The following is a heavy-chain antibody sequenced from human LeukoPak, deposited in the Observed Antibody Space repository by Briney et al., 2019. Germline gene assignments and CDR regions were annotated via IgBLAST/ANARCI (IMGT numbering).Heavy chain of an antibody. D-gene: IGHD5/OR15-5a*01. V-gene: IGHV3-15*01. Sequence: PGGSLRLSCAVSGFTFSNAWMSWVRQAPGKGLEWVGRIKTKSDGGTTDYAAPVKGRFTISRDDSKNTPYLQMNSLKTEDTAVYYCPTVDIVSTIRSWGQGTLVTVSS. J-gene: IGHJ5*02. CDR3: PTVDIVSTIRS. CDR2: IKTKSDGGTT. CDR1: GFTFSNAW.